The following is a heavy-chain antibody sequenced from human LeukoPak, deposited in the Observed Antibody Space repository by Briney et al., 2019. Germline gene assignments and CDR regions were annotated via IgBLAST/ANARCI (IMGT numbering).Heavy chain of an antibody. V-gene: IGHV4-39*07. CDR2: IFYTGNT. CDR1: GGSISSSSYF. Sequence: SETLSLTCSVSGGSISSSSYFWSWIRQPPGKGLEWIGSIFYTGNTYYKPSLKSRVTISVDTSKNQFSLKLTSVTAADTAVYYCARVKAVITPWVFDYWGQGTLVTVSS. D-gene: IGHD4-23*01. J-gene: IGHJ4*02. CDR3: ARVKAVITPWVFDY.